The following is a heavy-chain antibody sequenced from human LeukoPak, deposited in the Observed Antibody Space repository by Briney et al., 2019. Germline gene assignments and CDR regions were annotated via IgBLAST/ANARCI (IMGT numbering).Heavy chain of an antibody. CDR2: ISSSSSYI. CDR1: GFTFSRYS. CDR3: ARSLTAIHSGGRDY. J-gene: IGHJ4*02. D-gene: IGHD2-15*01. Sequence: GGSLRLSRAASGFTFSRYSMNWVRQAPGKGLEWVSSISSSSSYIYYADSVKGRFTISRDNAKNSLYLQMNSLRADDTAVYYCARSLTAIHSGGRDYWGQGTLVTVSS. V-gene: IGHV3-21*01.